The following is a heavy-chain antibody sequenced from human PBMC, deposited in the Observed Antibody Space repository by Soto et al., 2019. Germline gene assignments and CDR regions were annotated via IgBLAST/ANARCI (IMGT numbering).Heavy chain of an antibody. D-gene: IGHD6-13*01. CDR3: TRDAGSSWPTYYYYGMDV. Sequence: PGGSLRLSCTASGFTFGDYAMSWFRQAPGKGLEWVGFIRSKAYGGTTEYAASVKGRFTISRDDSKSIAYLQMNSLKTEDTAVYYCTRDAGSSWPTYYYYGMDVWGQGTTVTVSS. CDR1: GFTFGDYA. J-gene: IGHJ6*02. CDR2: IRSKAYGGTT. V-gene: IGHV3-49*03.